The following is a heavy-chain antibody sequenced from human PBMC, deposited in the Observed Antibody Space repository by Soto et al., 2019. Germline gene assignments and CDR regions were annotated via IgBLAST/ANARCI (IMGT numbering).Heavy chain of an antibody. V-gene: IGHV1-18*01. CDR3: ARDSKLRFLEWLLSPLFDY. Sequence: ASVKVSCKASGYTFTSYGISWVRQAPGQGLEWMGWISAYNGNTNYAQKLQGRVTMTTDTSTSTAYMELRSLRSDDTAVYYCARDSKLRFLEWLLSPLFDYWGQGTLVTVSS. D-gene: IGHD3-3*01. CDR1: GYTFTSYG. CDR2: ISAYNGNT. J-gene: IGHJ4*02.